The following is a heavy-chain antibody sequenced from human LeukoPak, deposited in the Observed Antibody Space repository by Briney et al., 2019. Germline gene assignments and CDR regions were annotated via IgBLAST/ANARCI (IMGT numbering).Heavy chain of an antibody. CDR2: IYYSGST. CDR3: ARDLMAYDSSGYQSKNAFDI. Sequence: SQTLSLTCTVSGGSISSYYWSWIRQSPGKGLEWVGYIYYSGSTNYNPSLKSRVTISVDTSKNQFSLKLSSVTAADTAVYYCARDLMAYDSSGYQSKNAFDIWGQGTMVTVSS. V-gene: IGHV4-59*01. CDR1: GGSISSYY. J-gene: IGHJ3*02. D-gene: IGHD3-22*01.